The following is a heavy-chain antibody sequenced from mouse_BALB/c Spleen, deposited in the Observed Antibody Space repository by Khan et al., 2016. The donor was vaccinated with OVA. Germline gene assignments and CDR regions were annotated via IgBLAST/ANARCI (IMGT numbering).Heavy chain of an antibody. D-gene: IGHD1-1*01. V-gene: IGHV1-7*01. CDR3: ASRDGSNYVGFAY. CDR2: INPNTGYT. CDR1: GYTFTDYW. Sequence: QIQLVQSGAELAKPGASVKMSCKASGYTFTDYWIHWIKQRPGQGLEWIGYINPNTGYTDYTQKFNDKATLTADKSSNTAYMRLSSLTSEDSAVYDCASRDGSNYVGFAYWGQGTLVTVSA. J-gene: IGHJ3*01.